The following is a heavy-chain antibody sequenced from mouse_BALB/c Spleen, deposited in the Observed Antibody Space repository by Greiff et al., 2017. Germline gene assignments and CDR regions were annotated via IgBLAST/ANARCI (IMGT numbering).Heavy chain of an antibody. CDR2: IYPGDGDT. J-gene: IGHJ3*01. CDR1: GYAFSSYW. Sequence: VQLQQPGAELVRPGSSVKISCKASGYAFSSYWMNWVKQRPGQGLEWIGQIYPGDGDTNYNGKFKGKATLTADKSSSTAYMQLSSLTSEDSAVYFCASNWDVAYWGQGTLVTVSA. CDR3: ASNWDVAY. D-gene: IGHD4-1*01. V-gene: IGHV1-80*01.